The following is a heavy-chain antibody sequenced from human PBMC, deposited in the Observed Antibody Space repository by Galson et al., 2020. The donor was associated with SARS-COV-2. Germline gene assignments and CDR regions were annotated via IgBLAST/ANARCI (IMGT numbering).Heavy chain of an antibody. CDR3: ASHPSYSRRYFYGMDV. Sequence: NSCGSLRLSCAASGFTFSSHSMNWVRQAPGKGLEWVSSISSSSSYIYYADSVKGRFTISRDNAKNSLYLQMNSLRAEDTAVYYCASHPSYSRRYFYGMDVWGQGTTVTVSS. D-gene: IGHD2-15*01. CDR2: ISSSSSYI. V-gene: IGHV3-21*01. J-gene: IGHJ6*02. CDR1: GFTFSSHS.